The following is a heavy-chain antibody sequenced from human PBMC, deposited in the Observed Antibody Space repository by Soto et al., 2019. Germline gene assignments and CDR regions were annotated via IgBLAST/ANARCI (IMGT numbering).Heavy chain of an antibody. V-gene: IGHV4-59*01. J-gene: IGHJ6*02. D-gene: IGHD1-26*01. CDR3: ARQQLLPFYYALDV. Sequence: ETLSLTCNVSGGSISGYYWSWIRQSPGKGLEYIGYIYYRGSTNYNSSLKSRVTMSVDTSRNQFSLKMNSVTAADTAVYYCARQQLLPFYYALDVWGQGTTVTVSS. CDR1: GGSISGYY. CDR2: IYYRGST.